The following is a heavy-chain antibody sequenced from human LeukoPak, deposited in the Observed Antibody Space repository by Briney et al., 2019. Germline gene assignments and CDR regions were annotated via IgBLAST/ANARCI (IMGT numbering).Heavy chain of an antibody. CDR3: ARQAGAMVVTVDY. D-gene: IGHD4-23*01. V-gene: IGHV5-51*01. Sequence: GESLKISCKGSGYSFTSYWIGWVRQMPGEGLEWMGIIYAGDSDTRYSPSFQGQGTIFADKSISTAYLQWSSLKASDTAMYYCARQAGAMVVTVDYWGQGTLVTVSS. J-gene: IGHJ4*02. CDR1: GYSFTSYW. CDR2: IYAGDSDT.